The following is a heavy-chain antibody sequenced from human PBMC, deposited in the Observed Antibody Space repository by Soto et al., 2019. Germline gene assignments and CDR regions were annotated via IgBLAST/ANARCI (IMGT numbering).Heavy chain of an antibody. CDR2: IYYDGST. CDR1: GDSITSSSHY. D-gene: IGHD3-16*01. V-gene: IGHV4-39*07. J-gene: IGHJ4*02. Sequence: SETLSLTCSVSGDSITSSSHYWGWIRQPPGKGLECIANIYYDGSTYYNPSLKSRITISLETSKNQFSLKLSSVTAADTAVYYCVRGSYAPLPRDWGQGTQVTGSS. CDR3: VRGSYAPLPRD.